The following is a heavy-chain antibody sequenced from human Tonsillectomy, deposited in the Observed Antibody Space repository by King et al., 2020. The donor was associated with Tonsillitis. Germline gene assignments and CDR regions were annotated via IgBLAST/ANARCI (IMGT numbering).Heavy chain of an antibody. V-gene: IGHV1-2*02. Sequence: HVQLVESGAEVKKPGASVKVSCKASGYTFTDYYMHWVRQAPGQGLEWMGWINPNSGGTNYAQKFQGRVTMTRDTSISTAYMELSRLRSDDTAVYYCARDPIVVVVAAAGSGWFDPWGQGTLVTVSS. CDR3: ARDPIVVVVAAAGSGWFDP. D-gene: IGHD2-15*01. CDR1: GYTFTDYY. J-gene: IGHJ5*02. CDR2: INPNSGGT.